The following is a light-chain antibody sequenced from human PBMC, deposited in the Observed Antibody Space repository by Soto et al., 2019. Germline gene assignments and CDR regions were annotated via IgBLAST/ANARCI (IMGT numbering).Light chain of an antibody. V-gene: IGKV1-9*01. J-gene: IGKJ4*01. CDR2: GAS. CDR3: QQVESYPLT. CDR1: QGISNY. Sequence: DIQLTQSPSFLSASVGDRVTITCRASQGISNYLGWYQQKPGKAPKLLIYGASTLQSGVPSRFSGSGSGTEFTLTISTLQPEDSATYPCQQVESYPLTFGGGTKVEIK.